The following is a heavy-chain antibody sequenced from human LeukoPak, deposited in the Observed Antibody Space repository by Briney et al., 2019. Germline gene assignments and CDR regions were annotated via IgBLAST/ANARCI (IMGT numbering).Heavy chain of an antibody. CDR2: INHSGST. D-gene: IGHD3-10*01. J-gene: IGHJ5*02. Sequence: MASETLSLTCAVYGVSFSGYYWSWIRQPPGKGLEWIGEINHSGSTNYNPSLKSRVTISVDTSKNQFSLKLSSVTAADTAVYYCARQITMVRGVIKVWFDPWGQGTLVTVSS. CDR3: ARQITMVRGVIKVWFDP. CDR1: GVSFSGYY. V-gene: IGHV4-34*01.